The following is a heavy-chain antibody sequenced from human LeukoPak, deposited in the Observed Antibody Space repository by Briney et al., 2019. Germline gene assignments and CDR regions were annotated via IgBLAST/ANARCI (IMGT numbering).Heavy chain of an antibody. D-gene: IGHD5-18*01. CDR3: ARSNTESDY. CDR2: ISGSGGST. V-gene: IGHV3-23*01. Sequence: GGSLRLSCAASGFTFSSYAMSWVRQAPGKGLEWVSAISGSGGSTYYADSVKGRFTISRDNSKNTLYLQMNSLRSDDTAVYYCARSNTESDYWGQGTLVTVSS. J-gene: IGHJ4*02. CDR1: GFTFSSYA.